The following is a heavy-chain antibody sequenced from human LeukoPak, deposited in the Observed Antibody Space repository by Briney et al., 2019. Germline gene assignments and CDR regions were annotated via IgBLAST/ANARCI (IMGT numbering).Heavy chain of an antibody. CDR2: ISGSGGST. J-gene: IGHJ4*02. Sequence: GGSLRLSCAASGFTFSSYAMSWVRQAPGKGLEWVSAISGSGGSTYYADSVKGRFTISRDNSKNTLYLQMNSLRAEDTAVYYCAGGSTQYYDFWSGYFPFDYWGQGTLVTVSS. CDR1: GFTFSSYA. V-gene: IGHV3-23*01. CDR3: AGGSTQYYDFWSGYFPFDY. D-gene: IGHD3-3*01.